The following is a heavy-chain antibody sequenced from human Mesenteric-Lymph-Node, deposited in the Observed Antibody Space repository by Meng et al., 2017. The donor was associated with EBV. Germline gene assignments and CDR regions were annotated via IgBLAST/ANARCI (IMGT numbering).Heavy chain of an antibody. D-gene: IGHD3-10*01. CDR1: GWSFGGSF. Sequence: QVQLQQLGAGLLSASETLSLTCAVSGWSFGGSFWTWVRLAPGKGLEWIGEINQVGSTNYNPSLRSRVTISVDTSKTQFSLEVTSVTAADTAVYYCARSGAIIGVQGAPDYWGQGTLVTVSS. J-gene: IGHJ4*02. V-gene: IGHV4-34*01. CDR3: ARSGAIIGVQGAPDY. CDR2: INQVGST.